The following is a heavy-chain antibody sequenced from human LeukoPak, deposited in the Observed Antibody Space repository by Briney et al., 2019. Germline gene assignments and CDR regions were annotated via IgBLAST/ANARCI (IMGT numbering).Heavy chain of an antibody. CDR1: GFTFSSYA. CDR2: ISGSGGST. Sequence: LAGGSLRLSCAASGFTFSSYAMSWVRQAPGKGLEWVSAISGSGGSTYYADSVKGRFTISRDNSKNTLYLQMNSLRAEDTAVYYCAKDAYRQWLVQSYFDYWGQGTLVTVSS. J-gene: IGHJ4*02. D-gene: IGHD6-19*01. CDR3: AKDAYRQWLVQSYFDY. V-gene: IGHV3-23*01.